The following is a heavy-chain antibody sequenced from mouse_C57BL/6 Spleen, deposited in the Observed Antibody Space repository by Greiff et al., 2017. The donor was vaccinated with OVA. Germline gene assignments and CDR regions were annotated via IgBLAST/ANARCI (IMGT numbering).Heavy chain of an antibody. D-gene: IGHD1-1*01. CDR3: ARDDYGSSYWFAY. V-gene: IGHV1-80*01. Sequence: QVQLQQSGAELVKPGASVKISCKASGYAFSSYWMNWVKQRPGKGLEWIGQIYPGDGDTNYNGKFKGKATLTADKSSSTAYMQLSSLTSEDSAVYFCARDDYGSSYWFAYWGQGTLVTVSA. CDR1: GYAFSSYW. J-gene: IGHJ3*01. CDR2: IYPGDGDT.